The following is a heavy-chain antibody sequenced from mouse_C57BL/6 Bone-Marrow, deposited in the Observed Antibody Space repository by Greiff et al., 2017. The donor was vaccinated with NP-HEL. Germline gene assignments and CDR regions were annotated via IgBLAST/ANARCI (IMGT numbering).Heavy chain of an antibody. CDR3: ARDFYDGDYFDY. V-gene: IGHV5-4*01. J-gene: IGHJ2*01. Sequence: EVQGVESGGGLVKPGGSLKLSCAASGFTFSSYAMSWVRQTPEKRLEWVATISDGGSYTYYPDNVKGRFTISRDNAKNNLYLQMSHLKSEDTAMYYCARDFYDGDYFDYWGQGTTLTVSS. CDR2: ISDGGSYT. CDR1: GFTFSSYA. D-gene: IGHD2-12*01.